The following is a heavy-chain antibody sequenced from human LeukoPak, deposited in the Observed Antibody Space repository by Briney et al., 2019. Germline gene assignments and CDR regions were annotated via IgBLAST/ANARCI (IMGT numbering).Heavy chain of an antibody. CDR1: GDSFTSYW. J-gene: IGHJ4*02. D-gene: IGHD2-2*01. Sequence: GESLKISCKGSGDSFTSYWIGWVRQMPGKGLEWMGIIYPGDSDTRYSPSFQGQVTISADKSISTAYLQWSSLKASDTAMYYCARQSTYCSSTSCYRYFDYWGQGPLVTVSS. CDR3: ARQSTYCSSTSCYRYFDY. V-gene: IGHV5-51*01. CDR2: IYPGDSDT.